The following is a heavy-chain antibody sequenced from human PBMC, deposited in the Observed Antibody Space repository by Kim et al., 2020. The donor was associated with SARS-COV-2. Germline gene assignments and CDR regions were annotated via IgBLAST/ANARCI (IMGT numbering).Heavy chain of an antibody. CDR3: MRGANWNFDY. CDR2: INTNTGNP. D-gene: IGHD1-20*01. V-gene: IGHV7-4-1*02. J-gene: IGHJ4*02. Sequence: ASVKVSCKASGYSVTSSHLNWVRQAPGQGLEWMGWINTNTGNPTYAQGFTGRFVFSLDTSVSTAYLQISSLKAEDTAVYYRMRGANWNFDYWGQGTLVTVSS. CDR1: GYSVTSSH.